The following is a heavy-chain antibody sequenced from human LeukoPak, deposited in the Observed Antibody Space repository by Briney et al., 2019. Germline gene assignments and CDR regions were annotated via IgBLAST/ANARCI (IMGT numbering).Heavy chain of an antibody. V-gene: IGHV4-61*09. CDR1: GGSISSGSYD. J-gene: IGHJ4*02. D-gene: IGHD3-10*01. CDR3: TKGRGI. Sequence: SETLSLTCTVSGGSISSGSYDWYWIRQPAGKGLEWIGHIYTSGSMNYNPSLKSRVTISVDTSKNQFSLKLTSVTAVDTAVYYCTKGRGIWGQGTLVTVSS. CDR2: IYTSGSM.